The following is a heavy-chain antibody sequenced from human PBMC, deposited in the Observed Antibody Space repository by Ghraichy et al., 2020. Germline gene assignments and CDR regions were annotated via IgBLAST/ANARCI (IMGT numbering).Heavy chain of an antibody. J-gene: IGHJ5*02. CDR2: IHSRGGT. CDR3: AGTVNVGLTVIWFDP. Sequence: ESLNISCAASGFTFSSYSMNWVRQAPGKGLEWIGRIHSRGGTYYNPSLKSRVTMSIDTSRKQFSLKLTSVTAADTAVYYCAGTVNVGLTVIWFDPWGQGTRGTVSP. CDR1: GFTFSSYS. V-gene: IGHV4-59*10. D-gene: IGHD2-8*02.